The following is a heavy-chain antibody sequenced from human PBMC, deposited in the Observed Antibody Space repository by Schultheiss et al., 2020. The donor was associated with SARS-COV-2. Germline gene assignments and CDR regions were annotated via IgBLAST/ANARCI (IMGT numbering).Heavy chain of an antibody. CDR2: ISSNGGST. D-gene: IGHD3-16*01. J-gene: IGHJ6*02. Sequence: GSLRLSCAASGFTFSSYAMHWVRQAPGKGLEYVSAISSNGGSTYYANSVKGRFTISRDNSKNTLYLQMNSLRAEDTAVYYCARDWANYGMDVWGQGTTVTVSS. V-gene: IGHV3-64*01. CDR3: ARDWANYGMDV. CDR1: GFTFSSYA.